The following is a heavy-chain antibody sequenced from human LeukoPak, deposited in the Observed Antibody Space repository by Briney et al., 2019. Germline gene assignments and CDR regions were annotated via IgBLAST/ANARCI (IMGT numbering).Heavy chain of an antibody. Sequence: SETLSLTCAVYGGSFSGYYWSWIRQPPGKGLEWIGEINHSGSTNYNPSLKSRVTISVDTSKNQFSLKLSSVTAADTAVYYCARGPRGSYYDSGSYYKGRFFDYWGQGTLVTVSS. CDR2: INHSGST. D-gene: IGHD3-10*01. V-gene: IGHV4-34*01. CDR1: GGSFSGYY. J-gene: IGHJ4*02. CDR3: ARGPRGSYYDSGSYYKGRFFDY.